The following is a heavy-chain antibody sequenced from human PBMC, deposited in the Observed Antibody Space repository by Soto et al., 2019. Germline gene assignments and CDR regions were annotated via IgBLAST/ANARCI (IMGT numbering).Heavy chain of an antibody. Sequence: QVQLVESGGGVVQPGRSLRLSCAASGFTFSSYAMHWVRQAPGKGLEWVAVISYDGSNKYYADSVKGRFTISRDNSKNTLYLQMNSLRAEDTAVYYCATCGYSYGFYFDYWGQGTLVTVSS. CDR1: GFTFSSYA. D-gene: IGHD5-18*01. CDR2: ISYDGSNK. V-gene: IGHV3-30-3*01. CDR3: ATCGYSYGFYFDY. J-gene: IGHJ4*02.